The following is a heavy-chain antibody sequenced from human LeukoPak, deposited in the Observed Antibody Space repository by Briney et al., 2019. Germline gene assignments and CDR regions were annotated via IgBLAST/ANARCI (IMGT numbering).Heavy chain of an antibody. J-gene: IGHJ3*02. CDR2: INHSGST. V-gene: IGHV4-34*01. CDR3: ARQRAFDI. Sequence: SETLSLTCAVYGGSFSGYYWSWIRQPPGKGLEWIGEINHSGSTNYNPSLKSRVTISVDTSKNQFSLKLSSVTAADTAVYYCARQRAFDIWGQGTMVTVSS. CDR1: GGSFSGYY.